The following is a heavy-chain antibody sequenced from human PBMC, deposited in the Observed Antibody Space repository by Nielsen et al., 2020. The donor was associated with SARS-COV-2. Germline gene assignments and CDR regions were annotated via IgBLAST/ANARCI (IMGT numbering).Heavy chain of an antibody. CDR3: ARGLRAAVAGLYYFDY. J-gene: IGHJ4*02. CDR2: ISSSSSYI. Sequence: VRQAPGKGLEWVSSISSSSSYIYYADSVKGRFTISRDNAKNSLYLQMNSLRAEDTAVYYCARGLRAAVAGLYYFDYWGQGTLVTVSS. D-gene: IGHD6-19*01. V-gene: IGHV3-21*01.